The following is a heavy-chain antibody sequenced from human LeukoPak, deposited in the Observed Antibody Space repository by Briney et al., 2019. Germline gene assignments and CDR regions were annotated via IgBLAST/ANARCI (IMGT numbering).Heavy chain of an antibody. J-gene: IGHJ5*02. CDR1: GYTFTSYG. Sequence: ASVKVSCKASGYTFTSYGISWVRQAPGQGLEWMGWISAYNGNTNYAQKLQGRVTMTTDTSTSTAYMELRSLRSDDTAVYYCARDPLNITIFGVVRGPPFGPWGQGTLVTVSS. V-gene: IGHV1-18*01. D-gene: IGHD3-3*01. CDR2: ISAYNGNT. CDR3: ARDPLNITIFGVVRGPPFGP.